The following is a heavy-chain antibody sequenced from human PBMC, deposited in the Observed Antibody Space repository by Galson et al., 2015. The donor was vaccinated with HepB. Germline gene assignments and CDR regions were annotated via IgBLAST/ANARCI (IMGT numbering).Heavy chain of an antibody. D-gene: IGHD6-19*01. J-gene: IGHJ1*01. CDR1: GFTFSSYA. CDR2: ISYDGSNK. CDR3: ARQYSSGWYPTEYFQH. V-gene: IGHV3-30*04. Sequence: SLRLSCAASGFTFSSYAMHWVRQAPGKGLEWVAVISYDGSNKYYADSVKGRFTISRDNSKNTLYLQMNSLRAEDTAVYYCARQYSSGWYPTEYFQHWGQGTLVTVSS.